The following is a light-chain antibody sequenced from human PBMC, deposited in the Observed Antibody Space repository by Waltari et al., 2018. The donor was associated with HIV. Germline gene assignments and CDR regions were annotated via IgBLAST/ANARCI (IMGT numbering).Light chain of an antibody. CDR2: AAS. J-gene: IGKJ5*01. CDR3: QQYNSHPIT. Sequence: DVQMTQSPSSLSASVGDRVTITCRASQTVTRWLAWYQQKPGKPPRSLIYAASSLQSGVPSMFSGSGGGTNFTLTISSLQPEDFATYYGQQYNSHPITFGQGTRLDLK. CDR1: QTVTRW. V-gene: IGKV1D-16*01.